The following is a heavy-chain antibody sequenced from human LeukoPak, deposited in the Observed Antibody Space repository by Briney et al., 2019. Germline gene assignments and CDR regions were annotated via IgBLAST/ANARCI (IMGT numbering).Heavy chain of an antibody. V-gene: IGHV1-69*01. CDR2: IIPIFGTA. CDR3: AREGSVCSGGSCYFDY. Sequence: SVKVSCKASGGTFSSYAISWVRQAPGQGLEWMGGIIPIFGTANYAQKFQGRVTITADESTSTAYMELSSLRSEDTAVYYCAREGSVCSGGSCYFDYWGQGTLVTVSS. CDR1: GGTFSSYA. J-gene: IGHJ4*02. D-gene: IGHD2-15*01.